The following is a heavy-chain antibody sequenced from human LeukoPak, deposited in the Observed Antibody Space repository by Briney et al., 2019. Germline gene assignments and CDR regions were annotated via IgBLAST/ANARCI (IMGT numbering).Heavy chain of an antibody. CDR2: IESGGST. Sequence: GGSLRLPCAASGFTVSSKYMNWVRQAPGKGLEWVSVIESGGSTYYADSVKGRFTVSRDNFQNTLYLQMNSLRAEDTAVYYCARVGSYYDMDVWGQGTTVTVSS. D-gene: IGHD3-10*01. CDR3: ARVGSYYDMDV. CDR1: GFTVSSKY. J-gene: IGHJ6*02. V-gene: IGHV3-53*01.